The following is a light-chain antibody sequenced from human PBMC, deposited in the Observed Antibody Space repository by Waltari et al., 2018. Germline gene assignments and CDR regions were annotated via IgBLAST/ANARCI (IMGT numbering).Light chain of an antibody. J-gene: IGLJ3*02. CDR3: QAWDSRGV. Sequence: SSELNQPPSVAVSPGQRANITCSGDKLGDRYVSWYQQKPGQSPILIIYQDTKRPSGIPERFSGSNSGNTATLTIGGTQTMDEADYYCQAWDSRGVFGGGTKLTVL. CDR2: QDT. CDR1: KLGDRY. V-gene: IGLV3-1*01.